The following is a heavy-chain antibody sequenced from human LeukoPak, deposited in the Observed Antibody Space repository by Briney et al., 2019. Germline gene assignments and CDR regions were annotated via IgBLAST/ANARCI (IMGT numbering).Heavy chain of an antibody. Sequence: GGSLRLSCVASGFTFGKYWMSWVRQAPGKGLERVANIKLDGSEKNYVDSVKGRLTISRDNTKNSLYLQMNSLRVEDTAVFYCARDQYDTWSRRGNFDSWGQGTLVIVSS. CDR3: ARDQYDTWSRRGNFDS. V-gene: IGHV3-7*03. CDR2: IKLDGSEK. CDR1: GFTFGKYW. J-gene: IGHJ4*02. D-gene: IGHD3-3*01.